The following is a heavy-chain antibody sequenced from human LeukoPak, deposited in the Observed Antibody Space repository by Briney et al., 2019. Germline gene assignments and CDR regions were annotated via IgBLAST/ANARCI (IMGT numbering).Heavy chain of an antibody. D-gene: IGHD3-9*01. V-gene: IGHV1-69*04. CDR3: ARVPDILTGSYDY. J-gene: IGHJ4*02. CDR1: GGTFSSYA. CDR2: IIPILGIA. Sequence: GSSVKVSCKAPGGTFSSYAISWVRQAPGQGLEWMGRIIPILGIANYAQKFQGRVTITADKSTSTAYMELSSLRSEDTAVYYCARVPDILTGSYDYWGQGTLVTVSS.